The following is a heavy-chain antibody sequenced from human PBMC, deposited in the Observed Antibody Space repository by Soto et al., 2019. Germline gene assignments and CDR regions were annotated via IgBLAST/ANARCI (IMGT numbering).Heavy chain of an antibody. CDR3: SKSAVQVWFEYFDY. Sequence: GGSLRLSCAASGFTFSSYTMSWVRQVPGKGLEWVSGIGGSGDSRYYADSVKGRFTISRDNSKNTLYLQMNSLRPEDTAVYYCSKSAVQVWFEYFDYWGQGSQVTVSS. D-gene: IGHD3-10*01. V-gene: IGHV3-23*01. CDR2: IGGSGDSR. CDR1: GFTFSSYT. J-gene: IGHJ4*02.